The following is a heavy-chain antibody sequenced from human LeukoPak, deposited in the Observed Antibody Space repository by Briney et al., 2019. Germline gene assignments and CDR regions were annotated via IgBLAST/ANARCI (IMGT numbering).Heavy chain of an antibody. CDR2: ISGSGGST. CDR1: GFIFSSYA. V-gene: IGHV3-23*01. CDR3: AKDRLRFALATSDY. D-gene: IGHD3-3*01. J-gene: IGHJ4*02. Sequence: GGSLRLSCAASGFIFSSYAMSWVRQAPGKGLEWVSAISGSGGSTYYADSVKGRFTISRDNSKNTLYLQMNSLRAEDTAVYYCAKDRLRFALATSDYWGQGTLVTVSS.